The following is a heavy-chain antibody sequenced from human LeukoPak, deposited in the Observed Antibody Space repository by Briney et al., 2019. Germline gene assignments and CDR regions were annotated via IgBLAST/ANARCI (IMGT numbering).Heavy chain of an antibody. CDR3: ATSIAVADTFDY. CDR2: ISYDGSNK. V-gene: IGHV3-30*03. J-gene: IGHJ4*02. D-gene: IGHD6-19*01. Sequence: GRSLRLSCAASGFTFSSYGMHWVRQAPGKGLEWVAVISYDGSNKYYADSVKGRFTISRDNSKKTLYLQMNSLRAEDTAVYYCATSIAVADTFDYWGQGALVTVSS. CDR1: GFTFSSYG.